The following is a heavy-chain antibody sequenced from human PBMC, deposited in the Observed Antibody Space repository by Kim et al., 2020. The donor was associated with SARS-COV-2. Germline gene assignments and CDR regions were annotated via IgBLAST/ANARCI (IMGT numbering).Heavy chain of an antibody. D-gene: IGHD6-13*01. CDR3: ARGETGSNPLST. Sequence: SETLSLTCTVSGGSISSGGYYWSWIRQHPGKGLEWIGYIYYSGSTYYNPSLKSRVTISVDTSKNQFSLKLSSVTAADTAVYYCARGETGSNPLSTWGQGTLVTVSS. V-gene: IGHV4-31*03. CDR1: GGSISSGGYY. CDR2: IYYSGST. J-gene: IGHJ5*02.